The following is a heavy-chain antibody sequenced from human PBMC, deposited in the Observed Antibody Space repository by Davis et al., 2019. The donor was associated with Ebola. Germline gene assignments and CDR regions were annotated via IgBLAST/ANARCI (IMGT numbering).Heavy chain of an antibody. D-gene: IGHD1-1*01. CDR3: ARGSENWNYVDY. J-gene: IGHJ4*02. Sequence: GGSLRLSCEASGFAFSSYAMNWVRHTPGKGLEWISYIRVRGTVTYYADSVKGRFTISRDIAKNSLYLQMNSLRDEDTAVYYCARGSENWNYVDYWGQGTLVTVSS. V-gene: IGHV3-48*03. CDR1: GFAFSSYA. CDR2: IRVRGTVT.